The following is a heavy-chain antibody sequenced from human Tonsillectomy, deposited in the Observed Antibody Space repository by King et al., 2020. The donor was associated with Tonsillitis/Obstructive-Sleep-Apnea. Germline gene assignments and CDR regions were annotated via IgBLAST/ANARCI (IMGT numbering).Heavy chain of an antibody. CDR2: IMSISSYT. D-gene: IGHD2-2*01. Sequence: QLVQSGGGLVKPGGSLRLSCAAAGFTFSDYYMSWIRQAPGKGLEWVSYIMSISSYTNSSDSVKGRFTISRDNAKNSLYLQMNSLRAEETAVYYCARGTQGYCSSTSCPSYYFDYWGQGTLVTVSS. V-gene: IGHV3-11*05. CDR3: ARGTQGYCSSTSCPSYYFDY. CDR1: GFTFSDYY. J-gene: IGHJ4*02.